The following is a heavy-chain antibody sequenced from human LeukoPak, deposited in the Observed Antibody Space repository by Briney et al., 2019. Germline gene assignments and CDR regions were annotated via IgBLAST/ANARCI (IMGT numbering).Heavy chain of an antibody. CDR3: ARNGYSAGYMDV. V-gene: IGHV3-30*04. Sequence: GGSLRLSCAASGFTFSSYAMHWVRQAPGKGLEWVAVISYDGSNKYYADSVKGRFTISRDNSKNTLYLQMNSLRAEDTAVYYCARNGYSAGYMDVWGKGTTVTVPS. CDR2: ISYDGSNK. D-gene: IGHD2-15*01. CDR1: GFTFSSYA. J-gene: IGHJ6*03.